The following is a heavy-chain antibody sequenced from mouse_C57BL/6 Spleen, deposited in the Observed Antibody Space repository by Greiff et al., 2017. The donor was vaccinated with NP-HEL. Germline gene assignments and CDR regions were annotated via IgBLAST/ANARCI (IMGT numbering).Heavy chain of an antibody. D-gene: IGHD2-5*01. Sequence: EVKLMESGGGLVKPGGSLKLSCAASGFTFSDYGMHWVRQAPEKGLEWVAYISSGSSTIYYADTVKGRFTISRDNAKNTLFLQVTSLRSEDTAMYYCAGGGYYSNYDYWGQGTTLTVSS. CDR3: AGGGYYSNYDY. J-gene: IGHJ2*01. V-gene: IGHV5-17*01. CDR1: GFTFSDYG. CDR2: ISSGSSTI.